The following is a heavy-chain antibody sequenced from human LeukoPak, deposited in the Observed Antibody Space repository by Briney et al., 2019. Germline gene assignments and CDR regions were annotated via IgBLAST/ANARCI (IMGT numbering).Heavy chain of an antibody. CDR2: INPNSGGT. CDR1: GYTFTGYY. Sequence: GASVTVSCKASGYTFTGYYMHWVRQAPGQGLEWMGWINPNSGGTNYAQKFQGRVTMTRDTSISTAYMELSRLRSDDTAVYYCARAYRHDYSNYGPPDAFDIWGQGTMVTVSS. J-gene: IGHJ3*02. V-gene: IGHV1-2*02. CDR3: ARAYRHDYSNYGPPDAFDI. D-gene: IGHD4-11*01.